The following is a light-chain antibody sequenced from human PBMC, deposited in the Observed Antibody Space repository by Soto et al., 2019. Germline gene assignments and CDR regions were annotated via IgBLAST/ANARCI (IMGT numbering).Light chain of an antibody. V-gene: IGKV3-15*01. CDR1: QSVSSE. CDR3: QHYSTWLWT. J-gene: IGKJ1*01. CDR2: GAS. Sequence: EIVMTQSPATLSVSPAERATLSCRASQSVSSELAWYQQKPGQGPRLLIYGASTRATGIPARFSGSGSGTEFTLTISSLQSEDFAVYYCQHYSTWLWTFGQGTKVEIK.